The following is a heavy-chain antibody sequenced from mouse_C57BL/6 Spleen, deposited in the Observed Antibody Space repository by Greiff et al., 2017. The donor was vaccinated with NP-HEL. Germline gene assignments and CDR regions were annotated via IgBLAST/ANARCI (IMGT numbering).Heavy chain of an antibody. V-gene: IGHV2-2*01. J-gene: IGHJ4*01. D-gene: IGHD2-4*01. CDR2: IWSGGST. CDR3: AREGYDYAPGAMDY. Sequence: VQVVESGPGLVQPSQSLSITCTVSGFSLTSYGVHWVRQSPGKGLEWLGVIWSGGSTDYNAAFISRLSISKDNSKSQVFFKMNSLQADDTAIYYCAREGYDYAPGAMDYWGQGTSVTVSS. CDR1: GFSLTSYG.